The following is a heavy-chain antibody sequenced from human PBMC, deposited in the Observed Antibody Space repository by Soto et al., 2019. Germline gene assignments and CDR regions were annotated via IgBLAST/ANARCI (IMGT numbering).Heavy chain of an antibody. CDR1: GFTFSSYV. V-gene: IGHV3-30*18. D-gene: IGHD1-26*01. CDR2: ISYDGGNE. CDR3: EKDRYSGTYPTDFDY. J-gene: IGHJ4*02. Sequence: QVQLVQSGGGVVQPGRSLRLSCAGSGFTFSSYVIHWVRQAPGKGLEWVALISYDGGNEKYTESVKDRFTISRDDSHNVAYLQMSSLRTEDTAMYYCEKDRYSGTYPTDFDYWGQGSLVTVSS.